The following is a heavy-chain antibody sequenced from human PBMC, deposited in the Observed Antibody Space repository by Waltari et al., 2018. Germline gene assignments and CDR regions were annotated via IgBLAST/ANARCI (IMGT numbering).Heavy chain of an antibody. V-gene: IGHV4-59*01. J-gene: IGHJ4*02. CDR1: GGSILSSY. CDR2: IHYSGRT. Sequence: QVQLQESGPGLVKPSEPLSLTCTVSGGSILSSYWSWIRQPPGKGLEWIGYIHYSGRTNYNPSLKSRVTMSIYTSKNQFSLELSSVTAADTAVYYCARAPGVRVGFDFWGQGTLVTVSS. CDR3: ARAPGVRVGFDF. D-gene: IGHD3-22*01.